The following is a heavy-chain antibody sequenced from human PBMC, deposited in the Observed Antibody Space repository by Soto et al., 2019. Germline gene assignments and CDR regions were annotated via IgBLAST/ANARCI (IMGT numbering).Heavy chain of an antibody. CDR1: GYTFTTHA. J-gene: IGHJ6*02. CDR3: ARDMVGGGMDV. V-gene: IGHV1-2*04. Sequence: GASVKVSCKASGYTFTTHAMHWVRQAPGQGLEWMGWINPNSGGTNYAQKFQGWVTMTRDTSISTAYMELSRLRSDDTAVYYCARDMVGGGMDVWGQGTTVTVSS. D-gene: IGHD3-10*01. CDR2: INPNSGGT.